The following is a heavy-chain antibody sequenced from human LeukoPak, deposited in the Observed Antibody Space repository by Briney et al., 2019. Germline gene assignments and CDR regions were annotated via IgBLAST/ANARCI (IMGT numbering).Heavy chain of an antibody. D-gene: IGHD6-19*01. V-gene: IGHV1-2*02. J-gene: IGHJ4*01. CDR2: INPNSGGT. CDR3: ARDSAAVAATTHDY. Sequence: GASVKVSCKASGYTFTSYDINWVRQAPGQGLEWMGWINPNSGGTHYAQKFQGRVTMTRDTSIDTAYMDLSMVTSDDTAIYYCARDSAAVAATTHDYWGQGTLVTVSS. CDR1: GYTFTSYD.